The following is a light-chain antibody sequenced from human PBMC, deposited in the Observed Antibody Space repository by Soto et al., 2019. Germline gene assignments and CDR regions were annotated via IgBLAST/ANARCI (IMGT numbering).Light chain of an antibody. CDR3: QQYNNWPPIT. CDR2: GVS. V-gene: IGKV3-15*01. J-gene: IGKJ4*01. Sequence: EIALTQSPGTLSLSPGETATLSCRASQSLTSSYLAWYQQRPGQAPSLLIYGVSNRATGIPTRFSGSGSGTEFTLTISSLQSEDFGIYYCQQYNNWPPITFGGGTKVDI. CDR1: QSLTSSY.